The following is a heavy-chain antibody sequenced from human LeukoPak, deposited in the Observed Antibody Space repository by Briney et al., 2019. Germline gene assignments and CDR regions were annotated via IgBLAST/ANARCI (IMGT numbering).Heavy chain of an antibody. D-gene: IGHD3-9*01. V-gene: IGHV3-23*01. CDR3: AKDLYRQLRYFDWLSDY. J-gene: IGHJ4*02. Sequence: GGSLRLSCVASRFTFNTYAVNWVRQAPGKGLEWVSAISSNGDFTYYADSVKGRFTISRDNSKNTLYLQMNSLRAEDTAVYYCAKDLYRQLRYFDWLSDYWGQGTLVTVSS. CDR2: ISSNGDFT. CDR1: RFTFNTYA.